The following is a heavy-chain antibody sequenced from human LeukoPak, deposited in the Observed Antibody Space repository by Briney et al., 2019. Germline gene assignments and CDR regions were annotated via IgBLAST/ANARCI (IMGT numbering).Heavy chain of an antibody. CDR3: ARWHSHGRYFDY. CDR1: GGSISSYY. J-gene: IGHJ4*02. D-gene: IGHD1-26*01. V-gene: IGHV4-59*01. CDR2: IYYSGST. Sequence: SETLSLTCTVSGGSISSYYWSWIRQPPGKGLEWIGYIYYSGSTNYKPSLRSRVTMSVDTSNNQLSLKLTSATAADTAVYYCARWHSHGRYFDYWGQGALVTVSS.